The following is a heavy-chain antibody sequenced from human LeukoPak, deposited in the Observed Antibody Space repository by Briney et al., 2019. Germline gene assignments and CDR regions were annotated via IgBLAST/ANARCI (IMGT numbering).Heavy chain of an antibody. CDR2: ISSSGSTI. V-gene: IGHV3-11*04. J-gene: IGHJ6*04. CDR3: ARDGRYCSSTSCLYYYYGMDV. Sequence: GGSLRLSCAASGFTFSDYYMSWIRQAPGKGLEWVSYISSSGSTIYYADSVKGRFTISRDNSKNTLYLQMNSLRAEDTAVYYCARDGRYCSSTSCLYYYYGMDVWGKGTTVTVSS. CDR1: GFTFSDYY. D-gene: IGHD2-2*01.